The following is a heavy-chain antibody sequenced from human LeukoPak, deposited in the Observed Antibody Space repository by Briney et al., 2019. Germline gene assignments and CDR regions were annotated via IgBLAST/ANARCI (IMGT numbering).Heavy chain of an antibody. CDR3: ARGGRIPKGKYYFDY. V-gene: IGHV3-33*01. D-gene: IGHD3-16*01. CDR1: GFTFSSYG. Sequence: GGSLRLSCAASGFTFSSYGMHWVRQAPGKGLEWVAVIWYDGSNKYYADSVKGRFTISRDNSKNTLYLQMNSLRAEDTAVYYCARGGRIPKGKYYFDYWGQGILVTVSS. CDR2: IWYDGSNK. J-gene: IGHJ4*02.